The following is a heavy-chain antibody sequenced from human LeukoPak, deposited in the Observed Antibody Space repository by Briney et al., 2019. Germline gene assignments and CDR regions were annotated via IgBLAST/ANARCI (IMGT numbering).Heavy chain of an antibody. CDR2: INHSGST. J-gene: IGHJ5*02. CDR3: ARRLGMFDP. V-gene: IGHV4-34*01. CDR1: GGSFSGYY. Sequence: KPSETLSLTCAVYGGSFSGYYWSWIRQPPGKGLEWIGEINHSGSTNYNPSLKSRVTISVDTSKNQFSLKLSSVTAADTAVYYCARRLGMFDPWGQGTLVTVFS. D-gene: IGHD3-10*01.